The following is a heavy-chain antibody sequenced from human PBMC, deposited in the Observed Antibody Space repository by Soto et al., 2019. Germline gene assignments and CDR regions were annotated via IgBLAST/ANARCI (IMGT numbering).Heavy chain of an antibody. Sequence: SETLSLTCAVSGGSISSGGYSWSWIRQPPGKGLEWIGYIYHSGSTYYNPSLKSRVTISVDRSKNQFSLKLSSVTAADTAVYYCARVNDLWSGMFDYWGHVTLVTVSS. CDR2: IYHSGST. V-gene: IGHV4-30-2*01. CDR1: GGSISSGGYS. J-gene: IGHJ4*01. D-gene: IGHD3-3*01. CDR3: ARVNDLWSGMFDY.